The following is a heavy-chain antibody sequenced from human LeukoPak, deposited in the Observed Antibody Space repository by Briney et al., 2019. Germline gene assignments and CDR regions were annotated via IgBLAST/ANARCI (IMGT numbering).Heavy chain of an antibody. Sequence: GGSLRLSCAASGVTFSIYSMNWVRQAPGKGLEWVSSISSSSSYIYYADSVKGRFTISRDNAKNSLYLQMNSLRAEDTAVYYCARGLRYFDWLSTHVGWFDPWGQGTLVTVSS. CDR3: ARGLRYFDWLSTHVGWFDP. V-gene: IGHV3-21*01. CDR2: ISSSSSYI. D-gene: IGHD3-9*01. J-gene: IGHJ5*02. CDR1: GVTFSIYS.